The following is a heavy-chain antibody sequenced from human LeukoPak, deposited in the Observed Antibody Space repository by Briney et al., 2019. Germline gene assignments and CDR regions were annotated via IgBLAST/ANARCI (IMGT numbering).Heavy chain of an antibody. J-gene: IGHJ6*02. V-gene: IGHV3-23*01. CDR2: ISGSGGST. D-gene: IGHD4-17*01. CDR3: AKEVATTVTTFYYYGMDV. CDR1: GFTFSSYA. Sequence: GGSLRLSCAASGFTFSSYAMNWVRQAPGKGLEWVSGISGSGGSTYYADSVKGRFTISRDYSKNTLYLQMNSLRAEDTAVYYCAKEVATTVTTFYYYGMDVWGQGTTVTVSS.